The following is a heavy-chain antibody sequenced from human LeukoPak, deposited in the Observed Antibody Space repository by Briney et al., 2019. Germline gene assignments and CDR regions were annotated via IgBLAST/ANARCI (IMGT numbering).Heavy chain of an antibody. J-gene: IGHJ4*02. V-gene: IGHV3-74*01. CDR2: INTDGSNT. Sequence: PGGSLRLSCAASGFTFSRNWMHWVRQVPGKGLVWVSRINTDGSNTGYADSVKGRFTISRDNSKNTLYLQMNSLRAEDTAVYYCAKSYIVVVPAATSFDYWGQGTLVTVSS. CDR3: AKSYIVVVPAATSFDY. D-gene: IGHD2-2*01. CDR1: GFTFSRNW.